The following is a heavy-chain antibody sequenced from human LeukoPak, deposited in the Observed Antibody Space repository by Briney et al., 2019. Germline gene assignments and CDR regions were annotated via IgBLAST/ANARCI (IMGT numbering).Heavy chain of an antibody. V-gene: IGHV3-48*04. D-gene: IGHD5-18*01. CDR1: GFTLSTYT. Sequence: GGSLRLSCTASGFTLSTYTMNWVRQAPGKGLEWVSYISSTSTTKYYADSVKGRFTISRDNAKNSLYLQMNGLRAEDTAVYYCARAFDTPMAESSHYWGQGTLVTVSS. CDR3: ARAFDTPMAESSHY. CDR2: ISSTSTTK. J-gene: IGHJ4*02.